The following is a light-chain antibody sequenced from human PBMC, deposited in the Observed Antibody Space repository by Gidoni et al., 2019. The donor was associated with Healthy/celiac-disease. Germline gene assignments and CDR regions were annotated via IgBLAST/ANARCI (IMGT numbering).Light chain of an antibody. V-gene: IGKV3-11*01. CDR2: DAS. Sequence: EIVLTQSPATLSLSPGESATISCRASQRVSSYLAWYQQKPGQAPRLLIYDASNSATGIPARFSGSGSGTDFTLTISSLGPEDFAVYYCQQRINWPPITFGQGTRLEIK. J-gene: IGKJ5*01. CDR3: QQRINWPPIT. CDR1: QRVSSY.